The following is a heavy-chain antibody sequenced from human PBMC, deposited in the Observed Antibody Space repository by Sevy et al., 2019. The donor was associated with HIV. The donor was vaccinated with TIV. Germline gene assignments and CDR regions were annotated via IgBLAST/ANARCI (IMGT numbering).Heavy chain of an antibody. CDR2: IYYNGNT. D-gene: IGHD1-26*01. J-gene: IGHJ4*02. CDR1: GGSITSLY. CDR3: EGENAWGRGYS. V-gene: IGHV4-59*08. Sequence: SETLSLTCTVSGGSITSLYWGWIRQPPGKGLEWIANIYYNGNTNYNPSLKRRVTISLDTSKNQFSLRLSSVTAADTAIYYCEGENAWGRGYSWGQGTLVTVSS.